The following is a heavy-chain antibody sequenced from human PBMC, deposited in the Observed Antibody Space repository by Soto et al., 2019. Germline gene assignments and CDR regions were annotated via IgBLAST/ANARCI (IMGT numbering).Heavy chain of an antibody. D-gene: IGHD3-10*01. CDR3: ARESVVRGSGSYGLQFDY. Sequence: SETLSLTCTVSGGSISSGGYYWSWIRQHPGKGLEWIGYIYYSGSTYYNPSLKSRVTISVDTSKNQFSLKLSSVTAADTAVYYCARESVVRGSGSYGLQFDYWGQGTLVTVSS. J-gene: IGHJ4*02. CDR2: IYYSGST. V-gene: IGHV4-31*03. CDR1: GGSISSGGYY.